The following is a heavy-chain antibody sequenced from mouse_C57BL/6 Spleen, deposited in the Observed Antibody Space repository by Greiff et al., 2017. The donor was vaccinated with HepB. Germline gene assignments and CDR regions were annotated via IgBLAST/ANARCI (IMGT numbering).Heavy chain of an antibody. J-gene: IGHJ3*01. CDR3: AGDYGSSYRFAY. Sequence: EVQLQQSGPELVKPGASVKISCKASGYTFTDYYMNWVKQSHGKSLEWIGDINPNNGGTSYNQKFKGKATLTVDKSSSTAYMELRSLTSEDSAVYYCAGDYGSSYRFAYWGQGTLVTVSA. CDR1: GYTFTDYY. V-gene: IGHV1-26*01. CDR2: INPNNGGT. D-gene: IGHD1-1*01.